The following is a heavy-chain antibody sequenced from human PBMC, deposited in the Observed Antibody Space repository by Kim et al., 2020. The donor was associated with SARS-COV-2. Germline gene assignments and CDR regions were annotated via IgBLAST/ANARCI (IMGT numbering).Heavy chain of an antibody. J-gene: IGHJ4*02. CDR3: ARQSNSGWYSYYFDY. D-gene: IGHD6-19*01. Sequence: SETLSLTCTVSGGSISSSSYYWGWIRQPPGKGLEWIGSIYYSGSTYYNPSLKSRVTISVDTSKNQFSLKLSSVTAADTAVYYCARQSNSGWYSYYFDYWGQGTLVTGSS. CDR1: GGSISSSSYY. V-gene: IGHV4-39*01. CDR2: IYYSGST.